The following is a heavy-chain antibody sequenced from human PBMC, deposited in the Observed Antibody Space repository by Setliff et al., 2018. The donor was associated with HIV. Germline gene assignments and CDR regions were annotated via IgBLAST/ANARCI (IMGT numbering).Heavy chain of an antibody. V-gene: IGHV4-34*01. D-gene: IGHD2-2*01. CDR3: AKVAGTGYCSNTSCQNWFDS. CDR1: GGSFSGYF. CDR2: INHSGST. Sequence: PSETLSLTCAVYGGSFSGYFWSWIRQPPGKGLEWIGEINHSGSTNYNPSLKSRVTISLDTSKNQFSLRLISVTAADTAVYYCAKVAGTGYCSNTSCQNWFDSWGQGTLVTVSS. J-gene: IGHJ5*01.